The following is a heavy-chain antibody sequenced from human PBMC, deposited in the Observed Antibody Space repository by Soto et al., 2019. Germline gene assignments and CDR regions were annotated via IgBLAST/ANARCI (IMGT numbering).Heavy chain of an antibody. CDR3: ARHNTVWAAAGSFDN. D-gene: IGHD6-13*01. CDR1: GGSISGSY. Sequence: SETLSLTCNVSGGSISGSYWSWIRQPPGKGLEWIGYVYYTGTTNYNPSFEGRVTILVDMSKNQFSLELSSVTAADTAFYFCARHNTVWAAAGSFDNWGQGALVTVSS. CDR2: VYYTGTT. J-gene: IGHJ4*02. V-gene: IGHV4-59*08.